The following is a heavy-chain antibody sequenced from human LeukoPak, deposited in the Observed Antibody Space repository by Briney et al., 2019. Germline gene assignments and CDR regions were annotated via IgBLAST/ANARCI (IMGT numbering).Heavy chain of an antibody. Sequence: GGSLRLSCAASGFTFSSYAMSWVRQAPGKGLEWVSAISGSGGSTCYADSVKGRFTISRDNSKNTLYLQMNSLRADDTAGYYCAKSDYYDSSGYFFWGQGTLVTVSS. CDR2: ISGSGGST. J-gene: IGHJ4*02. CDR1: GFTFSSYA. D-gene: IGHD3-22*01. CDR3: AKSDYYDSSGYFF. V-gene: IGHV3-23*01.